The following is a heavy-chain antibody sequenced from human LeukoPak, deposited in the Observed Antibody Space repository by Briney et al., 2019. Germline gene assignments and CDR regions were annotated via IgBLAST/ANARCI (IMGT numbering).Heavy chain of an antibody. D-gene: IGHD6-13*01. CDR1: GYTFTSYY. Sequence: ASVKVSCKASGYTFTSYYMHWVRQAPGQGLEWMGIINPSGGSTSYAQKFQGRVTMTRDTSTSTVYMELSSLRSEDTAVYYCARADPHLYSSSWYIFDYWGQGTLVTVSS. V-gene: IGHV1-46*01. J-gene: IGHJ4*02. CDR3: ARADPHLYSSSWYIFDY. CDR2: INPSGGST.